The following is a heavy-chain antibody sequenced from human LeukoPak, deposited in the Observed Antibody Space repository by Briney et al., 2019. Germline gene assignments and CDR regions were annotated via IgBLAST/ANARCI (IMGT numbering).Heavy chain of an antibody. D-gene: IGHD7-27*01. V-gene: IGHV3-7*01. CDR1: GFSFSDSW. CDR3: ATYTNWVAGDV. J-gene: IGHJ6*02. Sequence: PGGSLRLSCGASGFSFSDSWMSWGRQARGKGVEWVADINKDGSVKEYLDSVKGPFNISRDNAKNSLYLQMDSLRAEDTAVYYCATYTNWVAGDVWGQGTTVSVSS. CDR2: INKDGSVK.